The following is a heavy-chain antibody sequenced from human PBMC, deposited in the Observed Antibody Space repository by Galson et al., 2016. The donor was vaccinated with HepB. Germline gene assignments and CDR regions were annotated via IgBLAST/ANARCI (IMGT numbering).Heavy chain of an antibody. Sequence: SLRLSCAASGFTLSTYAMSWVRQAPGKGLEWVSSSSGTGATTYYADSVKGRFTISRDNLRNTLYLQLDSLRAEDTALYYCTRDGYNHIAFDIWGRGTMVTFSS. CDR3: TRDGYNHIAFDI. CDR1: GFTLSTYA. V-gene: IGHV3-23*01. CDR2: SSGTGATT. J-gene: IGHJ3*02. D-gene: IGHD5-24*01.